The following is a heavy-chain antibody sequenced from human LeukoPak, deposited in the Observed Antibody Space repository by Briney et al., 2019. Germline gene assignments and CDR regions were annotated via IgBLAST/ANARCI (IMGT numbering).Heavy chain of an antibody. D-gene: IGHD6-19*01. Sequence: SETLSLTCTVFSGSIRSYYWTWIRQPPGKGLEWIGYMYHSGDTRYNPSLKSRVTISVDTSKNQFSLNLSSVTAADTAVYYCARPHSSGWFDFDYWGQGTLVTVSS. CDR1: SGSIRSYY. V-gene: IGHV4-59*08. J-gene: IGHJ4*02. CDR3: ARPHSSGWFDFDY. CDR2: MYHSGDT.